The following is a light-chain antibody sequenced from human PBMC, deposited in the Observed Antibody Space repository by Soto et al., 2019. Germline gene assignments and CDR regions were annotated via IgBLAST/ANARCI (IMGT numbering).Light chain of an antibody. J-gene: IGKJ4*01. CDR2: DAS. CDR3: QQRDSWPPLT. Sequence: EIVLTQSPATLSLSPGERATLSCRASQSVSSFLAWYQQKPGQAPRLLIYDASNRATGIPARFSGSGSGTDFTLTISSLEPEDSAVYYCQQRDSWPPLTFGGGNKVEIK. CDR1: QSVSSF. V-gene: IGKV3-11*01.